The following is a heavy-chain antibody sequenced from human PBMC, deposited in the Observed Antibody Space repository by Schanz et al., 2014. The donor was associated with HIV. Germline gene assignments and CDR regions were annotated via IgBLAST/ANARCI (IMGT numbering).Heavy chain of an antibody. CDR2: MNPNSGNT. J-gene: IGHJ4*02. CDR1: GYTFTSYD. Sequence: QVQLVQSGAEVKKPGASVKVSCKASGYTFTSYDINWVRQATGQGLEWMGWMNPNSGNTGYAQKFQGRVTMTRNTSLTTAYMELSSLTSDDTAVYYCTRGARDCSNGVCGGTYFDYWGQGTLVTVSS. CDR3: TRGARDCSNGVCGGTYFDY. V-gene: IGHV1-8*01. D-gene: IGHD2-8*01.